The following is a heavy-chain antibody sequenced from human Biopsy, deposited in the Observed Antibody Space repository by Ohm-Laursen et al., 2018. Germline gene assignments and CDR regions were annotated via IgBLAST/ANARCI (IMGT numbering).Heavy chain of an antibody. CDR2: IHTSGST. D-gene: IGHD2-15*01. CDR1: GDSISNDY. CDR3: ALETTYCSGNRCYPDGMDV. J-gene: IGHJ6*02. Sequence: TLSLTCAVSGDSISNDYWSWIRQSAGQGLEWIGRIHTSGSTNHNLSLKSRVTISVDTSKNQLSLKLRSVTAADTAVYYCALETTYCSGNRCYPDGMDVWGQGTTVTVSS. V-gene: IGHV4-4*07.